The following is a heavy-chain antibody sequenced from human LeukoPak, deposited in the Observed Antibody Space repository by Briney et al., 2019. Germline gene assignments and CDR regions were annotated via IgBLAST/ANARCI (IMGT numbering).Heavy chain of an antibody. V-gene: IGHV3-33*01. Sequence: PGGSLRLSCAASGFTFSSYGMHWVRQAPGKGLEWVAVIWYDGSNKYYADSVKGRFTISRDSSKNTLYLQMNSLRAEDTAVYYCARDSWEDNWNYDAPYYYGMDVWGQGTTVTVSS. CDR3: ARDSWEDNWNYDAPYYYGMDV. J-gene: IGHJ6*02. CDR2: IWYDGSNK. CDR1: GFTFSSYG. D-gene: IGHD1-7*01.